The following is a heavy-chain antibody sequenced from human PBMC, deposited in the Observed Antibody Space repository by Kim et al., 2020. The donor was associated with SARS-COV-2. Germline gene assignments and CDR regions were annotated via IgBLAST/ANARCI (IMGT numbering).Heavy chain of an antibody. CDR2: IYYSGST. D-gene: IGHD6-6*01. CDR3: ARDRGPSSSWSYYYYYMDV. J-gene: IGHJ6*03. Sequence: SETLSLTCTVSGGSISSYCWSWIRQPPGKGLEWIGYIYYSGSTNYNPSLKSRVTISVDTSKNQFSLKLSSVTAADTAVYYCARDRGPSSSWSYYYYYMDV. V-gene: IGHV4-59*01. CDR1: GGSISSYC.